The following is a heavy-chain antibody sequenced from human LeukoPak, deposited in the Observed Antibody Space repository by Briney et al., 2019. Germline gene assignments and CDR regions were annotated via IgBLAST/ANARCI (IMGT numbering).Heavy chain of an antibody. CDR1: GFTFSSYS. V-gene: IGHV3-21*01. CDR3: ARVRTITGTTPVDY. Sequence: GGSLRLSCAASGFTFSSYSMNWVRQAPGKGLEWVSSISSSSSYIYYADSVKGRFTISRDNAKNSLYLQMNSLRAVDTAVYYCARVRTITGTTPVDYWGQGTLVTVSS. J-gene: IGHJ4*02. D-gene: IGHD1-20*01. CDR2: ISSSSSYI.